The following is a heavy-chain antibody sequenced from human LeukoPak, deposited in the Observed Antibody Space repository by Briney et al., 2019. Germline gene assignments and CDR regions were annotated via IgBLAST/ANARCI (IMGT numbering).Heavy chain of an antibody. V-gene: IGHV3-30*04. CDR2: MSSDGIKT. J-gene: IGHJ4*02. CDR3: AKDHAGSGRAFEY. Sequence: GGSLRLSCATSGFSFRTTGVHWVRQAPGKGREWVALMSSDGIKTYYADSVKRRFTVSRDSSKDILYLQMNRLRDDDTAMYYCAKDHAGSGRAFEYWGQGTRVTVSS. D-gene: IGHD3-10*01. CDR1: GFSFRTTG.